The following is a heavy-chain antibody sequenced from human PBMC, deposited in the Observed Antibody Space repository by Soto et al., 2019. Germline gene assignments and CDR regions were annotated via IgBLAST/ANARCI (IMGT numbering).Heavy chain of an antibody. CDR2: ISGSDVDT. D-gene: IGHD3-3*01. CDR1: GFTFSNAW. Sequence: GGSLRLSCAASGFTFSNAWMNWVRQAPGKGLEWVSSISGSDVDTYYADSVKGRFTISRDNSKNTLYLQMNSLRAEDTAVYYCAKKPVWSGLPTDYFDFWGQGTLVTVSS. CDR3: AKKPVWSGLPTDYFDF. V-gene: IGHV3-23*01. J-gene: IGHJ4*02.